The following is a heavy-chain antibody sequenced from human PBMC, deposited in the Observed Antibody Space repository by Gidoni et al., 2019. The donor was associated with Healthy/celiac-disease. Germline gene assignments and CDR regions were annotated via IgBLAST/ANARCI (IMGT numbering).Heavy chain of an antibody. CDR3: ARARSGGGMDV. J-gene: IGHJ6*04. D-gene: IGHD2-15*01. CDR2: INHSGSN. Sequence: HVQLQQWGAGLLKPSETLSLTCAVYGGSFSGYYWSWIRQPPGKGLEWIGEINHSGSNNYNPSLKSRVTISVDTSKNQFSLKLSSVTAAETAVYYCARARSGGGMDVWGKGTTVTVSS. V-gene: IGHV4-34*01. CDR1: GGSFSGYY.